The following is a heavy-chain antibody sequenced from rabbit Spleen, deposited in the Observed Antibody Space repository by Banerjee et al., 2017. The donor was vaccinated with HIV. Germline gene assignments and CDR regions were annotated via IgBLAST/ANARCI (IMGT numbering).Heavy chain of an antibody. J-gene: IGHJ4*01. CDR2: IYTSGGST. D-gene: IGHD1-1*01. CDR3: ARSINWANRGLSL. V-gene: IGHV1S45*01. CDR1: GFSFSSSYY. Sequence: QEQLEESGGGLVQPEGSLILTSTAAGFSFSSSYYMCWVRQAPGKGLEWIGCIYTSGGSTYYASWVNGRFTISKASSTTVTQQMTSLTAADTATYFCARSINWANRGLSLWGPGTLVTVS.